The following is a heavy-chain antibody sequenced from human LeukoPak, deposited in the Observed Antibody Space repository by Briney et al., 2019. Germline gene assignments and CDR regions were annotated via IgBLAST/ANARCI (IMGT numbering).Heavy chain of an antibody. Sequence: ASVKVSCKASGYTFTGYYMHWVRQAPGQGLEWMGGIIPIFGTANYAQKFQGRVTITADESTSTAYMELSSLRSEDTAVYYCARDRGSTSCCDAFDIWGQGTMVTVSS. CDR2: IIPIFGTA. D-gene: IGHD2-2*01. V-gene: IGHV1-69*13. J-gene: IGHJ3*02. CDR1: GYTFTGYY. CDR3: ARDRGSTSCCDAFDI.